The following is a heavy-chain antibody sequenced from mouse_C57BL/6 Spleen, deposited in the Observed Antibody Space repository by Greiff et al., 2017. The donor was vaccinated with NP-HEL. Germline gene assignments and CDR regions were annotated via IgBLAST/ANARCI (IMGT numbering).Heavy chain of an antibody. CDR1: GYAFSSSW. CDR2: IYPGDGDT. J-gene: IGHJ4*01. V-gene: IGHV1-82*01. D-gene: IGHD2-1*01. Sequence: QVQLQQSGPELVKPGASVKISCKASGYAFSSSWMNWVKQRPGKGLEWIGRIYPGDGDTNYNGKFQGQATLTADKSSSTAYMQLSSLTSEDSAVYCSASPDLLYAMDYWGQGTSVTVSS. CDR3: ASPDLLYAMDY.